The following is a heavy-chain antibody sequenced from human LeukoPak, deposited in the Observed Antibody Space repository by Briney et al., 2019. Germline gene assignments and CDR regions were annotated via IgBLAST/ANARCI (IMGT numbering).Heavy chain of an antibody. CDR1: GFTFNSYW. CDR3: AREEDYYGSGSWGSNWFDP. D-gene: IGHD3-10*01. CDR2: IKQDGSEE. V-gene: IGHV3-7*01. Sequence: GGSLRLSCAASGFTFNSYWMSWVRQAPGKGLEWVANIKQDGSEEYYVDSVKGRFTISRDNAKNSLYLQMNSLRAEDTAVYYCAREEDYYGSGSWGSNWFDPWGQGTLVTVSS. J-gene: IGHJ5*02.